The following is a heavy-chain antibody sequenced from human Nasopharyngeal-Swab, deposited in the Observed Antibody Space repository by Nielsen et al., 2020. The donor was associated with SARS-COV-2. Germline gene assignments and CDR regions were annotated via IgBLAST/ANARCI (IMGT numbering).Heavy chain of an antibody. CDR1: GFTFDDYA. Sequence: SLKISCVASGFTFDDYAMHWVRQVPGKGLEWVSGLSWNSGSIGYADSVKGRFTISRDNAKKSLYLQMNSLRPEDTALCYCARAGGVAGEFYGMDVWGQGTTVTVSS. V-gene: IGHV3-9*01. D-gene: IGHD2-8*02. J-gene: IGHJ6*02. CDR2: LSWNSGSI. CDR3: ARAGGVAGEFYGMDV.